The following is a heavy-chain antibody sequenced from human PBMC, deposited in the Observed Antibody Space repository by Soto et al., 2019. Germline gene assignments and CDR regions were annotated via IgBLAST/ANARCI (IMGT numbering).Heavy chain of an antibody. CDR1: GFTFSSYA. CDR3: ATPYCSSTSCYTLEYYYYGMDV. V-gene: IGHV3-23*01. D-gene: IGHD2-2*02. CDR2: ISGSGGST. J-gene: IGHJ6*02. Sequence: GGSLRLSCAASGFTFSSYAMSWVRQAPGKGLEWVSAISGSGGSTYCADSVKGQFTISRDNSKNTLYLQMSSLRAEDTAVYYCATPYCSSTSCYTLEYYYYGMDVWGQGTTVTVSS.